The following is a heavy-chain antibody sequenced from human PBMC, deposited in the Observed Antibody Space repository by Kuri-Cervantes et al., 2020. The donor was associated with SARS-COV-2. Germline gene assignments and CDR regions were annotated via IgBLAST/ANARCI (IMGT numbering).Heavy chain of an antibody. J-gene: IGHJ5*02. CDR3: ATAGPQYNWNDGPSYNWFDP. D-gene: IGHD1-20*01. V-gene: IGHV3-23*01. CDR2: ISGSGGST. CDR1: GFTFSSYA. Sequence: GESLKISCAASGFTFSSYAMSWVRQAPGKGLEWVSAISGSGGSTYYADSVKGRFTMSRDNSQNTLSLHMDSLRSEDTAVYYCATAGPQYNWNDGPSYNWFDPWGQGTLVTVSS.